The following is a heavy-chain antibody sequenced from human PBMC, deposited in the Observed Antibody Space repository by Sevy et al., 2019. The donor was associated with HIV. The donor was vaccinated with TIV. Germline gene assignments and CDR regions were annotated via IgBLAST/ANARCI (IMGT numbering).Heavy chain of an antibody. CDR2: IKQDGSEK. CDR3: ARDGASDAFDI. J-gene: IGHJ3*02. CDR1: GFTFSSYW. V-gene: IGHV3-7*03. D-gene: IGHD1-26*01. Sequence: GGSLRLSCAASGFTFSSYWMSWVRQAPGKGLEWVANIKQDGSEKYYVDSVKGRFTISRDNAKNSLYLKMNSLRAEDTAVYYCARDGASDAFDIWDQGTMVTVSS.